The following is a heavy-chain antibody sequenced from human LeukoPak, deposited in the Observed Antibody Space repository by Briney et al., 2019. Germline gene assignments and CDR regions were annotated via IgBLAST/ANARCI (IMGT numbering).Heavy chain of an antibody. J-gene: IGHJ4*02. V-gene: IGHV3-33*08. CDR3: ARDSGSYSFDY. Sequence: GGSLRLSCAASGFTFSSYVMNWVRQAPGKGLEWVAVIWYDGGNKYYADSVKGRFTISRDNSKNTLYLQMNSLRAEDTAVYSCARDSGSYSFDYWGQGTLVTVSS. CDR1: GFTFSSYV. D-gene: IGHD6-6*01. CDR2: IWYDGGNK.